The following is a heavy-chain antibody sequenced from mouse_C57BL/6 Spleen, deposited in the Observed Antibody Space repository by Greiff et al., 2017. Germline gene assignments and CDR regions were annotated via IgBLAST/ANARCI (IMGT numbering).Heavy chain of an antibody. CDR2: IWSGGST. CDR1: GFSLTSYG. V-gene: IGHV2-2*01. CDR3: ARKDYGSSYGWYFDV. D-gene: IGHD1-1*01. J-gene: IGHJ1*03. Sequence: QVQLQQSGPGLVQPSQSLSITCTVSGFSLTSYGVHWVRQSPGKGLEWLGVIWSGGSTDYNAAFISRLSISKDNSKSQVFFKMNSLQADDTAIYYCARKDYGSSYGWYFDVWGTGTTVTVSS.